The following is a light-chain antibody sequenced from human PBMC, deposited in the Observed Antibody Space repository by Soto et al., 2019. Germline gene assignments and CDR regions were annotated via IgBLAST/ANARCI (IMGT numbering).Light chain of an antibody. CDR1: QSVSSNS. V-gene: IGKV3-20*01. CDR2: SAS. Sequence: EIVLTQSPGTLSLSPGERATLSCRASQSVSSNSLAWYLQKPGQAPRPLIYSASSRATGIPDRFSGSGSGTDFTLTISRLEPEDFAVYYCQLYGTSPMFTFGRGTRLEIK. CDR3: QLYGTSPMFT. J-gene: IGKJ2*01.